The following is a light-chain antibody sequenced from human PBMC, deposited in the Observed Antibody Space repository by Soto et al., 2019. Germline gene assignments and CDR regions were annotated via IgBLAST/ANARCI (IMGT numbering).Light chain of an antibody. CDR1: SSDVGGYNY. CDR3: SSYTRSCTLEPV. CDR2: DVS. Sequence: QSALTQPASVSGSPGQSITISCTGTSSDVGGYNYVSWYQQHPGKAPKLMIYDVSNRPSGVSNRFSGSKSGNTASLTISGLQAEDEADYYCSSYTRSCTLEPVFGTGTKVTVL. J-gene: IGLJ1*01. V-gene: IGLV2-14*01.